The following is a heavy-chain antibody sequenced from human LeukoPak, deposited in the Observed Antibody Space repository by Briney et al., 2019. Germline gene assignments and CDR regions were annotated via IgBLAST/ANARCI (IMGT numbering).Heavy chain of an antibody. CDR1: GFTFSSYE. V-gene: IGHV3-48*03. D-gene: IGHD2-2*01. Sequence: GGSLRLSCAAFGFTFSSYEMNWVRQAPGKGLEWVSYISSSGSTIYYADSVKGRFTISRDNAKNSLYLQMNSLRAEDTAVYYCARAAQYQLPVQIVFEYYFDYWGQGTLVTVSS. J-gene: IGHJ4*02. CDR2: ISSSGSTI. CDR3: ARAAQYQLPVQIVFEYYFDY.